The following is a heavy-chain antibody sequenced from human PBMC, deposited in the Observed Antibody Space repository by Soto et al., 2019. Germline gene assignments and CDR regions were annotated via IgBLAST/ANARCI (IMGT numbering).Heavy chain of an antibody. V-gene: IGHV4-59*01. CDR2: IYYSGST. CDR1: GGSISSYY. Sequence: PSETLSLTCTVSGGSISSYYWSWIRQPPGKGLEWIGYIYYSGSTNYNPSLKSRVTISVDTSKNQFSLKLSSVTAADTAVYYCARSRDGYNSYGMDVWGQGTTVTVS. CDR3: ARSRDGYNSYGMDV. J-gene: IGHJ6*02.